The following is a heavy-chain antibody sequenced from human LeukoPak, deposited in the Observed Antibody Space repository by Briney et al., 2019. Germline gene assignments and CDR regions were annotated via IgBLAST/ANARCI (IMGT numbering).Heavy chain of an antibody. J-gene: IGHJ4*02. CDR2: ISYDGSNK. CDR1: GFTFSSYG. Sequence: PGGSLRLSCAASGFTFSSYGMHWVRQAPGKGLEWVAVISYDGSNKYYADSVKGRFTISRDNSKNTLYLQMNSLGAEDTAVYYWARSRSGVPFDYWGQGTLVTVSS. V-gene: IGHV3-30*03. CDR3: ARSRSGVPFDY. D-gene: IGHD3-3*01.